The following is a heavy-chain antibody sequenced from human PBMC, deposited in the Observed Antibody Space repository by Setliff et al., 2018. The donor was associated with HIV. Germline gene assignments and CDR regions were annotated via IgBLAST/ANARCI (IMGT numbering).Heavy chain of an antibody. D-gene: IGHD3-9*01. J-gene: IGHJ4*02. V-gene: IGHV4-38-2*02. Sequence: PSETLSLTCGVSGYSMSSGYYWGWIRQPPGKGLEWIGNVYHTGRTYYNPSLKSRVTISVDTSKNQFSLKLTSVTAADTAVYYCARDQPQDYDSLTGYYTGRYFDYWGRGTLVTVSS. CDR2: VYHTGRT. CDR1: GYSMSSGYY. CDR3: ARDQPQDYDSLTGYYTGRYFDY.